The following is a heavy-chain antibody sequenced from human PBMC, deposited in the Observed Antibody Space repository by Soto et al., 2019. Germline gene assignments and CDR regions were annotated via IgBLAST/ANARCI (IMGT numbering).Heavy chain of an antibody. CDR1: GFTFSSYD. Sequence: EVQLVESGGGLVQPGGSLRLSCAASGFTFSSYDMHWVRQATGKGLEWVSAIGTAGDTYYPGSVKGRFTISRENAKNSLYLQMNSLRAGEMAVYYCARARGGYSSGWPFDYWGQGTLVTVSS. V-gene: IGHV3-13*01. J-gene: IGHJ4*02. D-gene: IGHD6-19*01. CDR3: ARARGGYSSGWPFDY. CDR2: IGTAGDT.